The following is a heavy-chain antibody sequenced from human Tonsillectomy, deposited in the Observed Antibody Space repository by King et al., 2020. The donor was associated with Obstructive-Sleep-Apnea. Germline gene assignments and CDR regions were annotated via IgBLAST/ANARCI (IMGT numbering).Heavy chain of an antibody. J-gene: IGHJ4*02. Sequence: QLQESGPGLVKPSETLSLTCNVSGDSIRHYYWSWIRQPPGKGLEGIGYIYYGGSTNYNPSLKSRVTISIDTSKNQFSLRLSSVTAADTAVYYCATAERGYSYWGQGSLVTVSS. CDR2: IYYGGST. CDR1: GDSIRHYY. D-gene: IGHD5-18*01. V-gene: IGHV4-59*01. CDR3: ATAERGYSY.